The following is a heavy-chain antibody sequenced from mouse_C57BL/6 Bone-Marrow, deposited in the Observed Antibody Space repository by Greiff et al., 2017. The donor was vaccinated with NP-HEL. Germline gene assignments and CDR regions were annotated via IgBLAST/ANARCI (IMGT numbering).Heavy chain of an antibody. V-gene: IGHV1-50*01. CDR2: IDPSDSDT. J-gene: IGHJ4*01. CDR1: GYTFTSYW. CDR3: ARAMDY. Sequence: VQLQQPGAELVKPGASVKLSCKASGYTFTSYWMQWVKQRPGQGLEWIGEIDPSDSDTNYNQKFKGKATLTVDTSSSTAYMQLSSLTSEDSAVYYCARAMDYWGQGTSVTVSS.